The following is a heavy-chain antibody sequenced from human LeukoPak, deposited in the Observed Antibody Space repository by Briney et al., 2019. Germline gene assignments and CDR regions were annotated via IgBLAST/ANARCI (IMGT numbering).Heavy chain of an antibody. D-gene: IGHD2-2*01. J-gene: IGHJ4*02. Sequence: ASVKVSCKVSGYMFTELPIHWVRQTPAIGVEWMGGFDPADGESVYAKNFKDRLTMTEDTSTETAYMESRGLGSEDTAVYYCTAGPDCSSTSCLFEFWGQGTLVTVSS. CDR1: GYMFTELP. CDR3: TAGPDCSSTSCLFEF. CDR2: FDPADGES. V-gene: IGHV1-24*01.